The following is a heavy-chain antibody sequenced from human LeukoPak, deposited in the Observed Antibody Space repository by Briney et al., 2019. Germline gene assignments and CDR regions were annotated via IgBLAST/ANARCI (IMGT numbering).Heavy chain of an antibody. CDR3: AKIGVVVVPAAH. D-gene: IGHD2-2*01. V-gene: IGHV3-23*01. CDR1: GFTFSSYA. Sequence: GGSLRLSCAASGFTFSSYAMSWVRQAPGKGLEWVSTISGSGGRTYCPDSVKGRFTISRDSSRNTLYLQMNSLRAEDTAVYYCAKIGVVVVPAAHWGQGTLVTVSS. J-gene: IGHJ4*02. CDR2: ISGSGGRT.